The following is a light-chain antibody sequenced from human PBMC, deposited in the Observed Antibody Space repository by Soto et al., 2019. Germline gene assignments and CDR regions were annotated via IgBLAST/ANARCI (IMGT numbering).Light chain of an antibody. CDR3: QQSHSTPYT. CDR2: AAS. V-gene: IGKV1-39*01. Sequence: DIQMTQSPSSLSASVGDRVTITCRASQSISNYLNWYQQKPGKAPRLLIYAASSLQSGVPSRFSGSGSGTDVTLTIISLQPEDFATYYCQQSHSTPYTFGQGTKLDIK. J-gene: IGKJ2*01. CDR1: QSISNY.